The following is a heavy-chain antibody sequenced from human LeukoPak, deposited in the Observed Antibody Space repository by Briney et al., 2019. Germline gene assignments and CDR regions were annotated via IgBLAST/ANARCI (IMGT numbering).Heavy chain of an antibody. D-gene: IGHD6-13*01. CDR1: GGSISSYY. CDR2: IYYSGST. V-gene: IGHV4-59*08. Sequence: PSETLSLTCTVSGGSISSYYWSWIRQPPGKGLEWIGYIYYSGSTNYNPSLKSRVTISVDTSKNQFSLKLSSVTAADTAVYYCASTLAAAGMVYFDYWGQGTLVTDS. CDR3: ASTLAAAGMVYFDY. J-gene: IGHJ4*02.